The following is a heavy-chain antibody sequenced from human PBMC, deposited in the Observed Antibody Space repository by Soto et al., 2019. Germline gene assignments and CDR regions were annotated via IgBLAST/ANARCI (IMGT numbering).Heavy chain of an antibody. Sequence: SETLSLTCTVSGGSINSGNYYWSWIRQHPGKGLEWIGYIYNSGSTYYNPSLKSRLTISVDTSKNQFSLKLSSVTAADTAVYYCARSGLHSTGYFYWGQGTLVTVSS. D-gene: IGHD3-22*01. CDR2: IYNSGST. CDR3: ARSGLHSTGYFY. J-gene: IGHJ4*02. CDR1: GGSINSGNYY. V-gene: IGHV4-31*03.